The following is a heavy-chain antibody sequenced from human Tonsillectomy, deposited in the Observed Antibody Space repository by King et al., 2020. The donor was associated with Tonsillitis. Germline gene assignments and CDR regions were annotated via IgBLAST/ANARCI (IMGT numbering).Heavy chain of an antibody. D-gene: IGHD3-10*02. V-gene: IGHV1-2*04. J-gene: IGHJ4*02. CDR2: INPNSGGT. CDR1: GYTFTGYY. CDR3: ARSLFPNDSFDY. Sequence: VQLVESGAEVKKPGASVKVSCKASGYTFTGYYMHWVRQAPGQGLEWMGWINPNSGGTNYAQKFQGWVTMTRDTSISTAYMELSRLRSYDTAVYYCARSLFPNDSFDYWGQGTLVTVSS.